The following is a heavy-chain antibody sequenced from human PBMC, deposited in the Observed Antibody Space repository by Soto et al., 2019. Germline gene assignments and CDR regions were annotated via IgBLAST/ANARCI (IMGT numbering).Heavy chain of an antibody. CDR1: GFTFSSYG. J-gene: IGHJ4*02. CDR3: ARVHVDAAMAIDY. Sequence: GGSLRLSCAASGFTFSSYGMHWVRQAPGKGLEWVAVIWYDGSNKYYADSVKGRFTISRDNSKNTPYLQMNSLRAEDTAVYYCARVHVDAAMAIDYWGQGTLVTVSS. D-gene: IGHD5-18*01. CDR2: IWYDGSNK. V-gene: IGHV3-33*01.